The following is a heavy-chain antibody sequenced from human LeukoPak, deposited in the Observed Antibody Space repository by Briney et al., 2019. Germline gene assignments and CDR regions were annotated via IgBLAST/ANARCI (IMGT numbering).Heavy chain of an antibody. CDR1: GYTFTSYA. Sequence: ASVKVSCKASGYTFTSYAMHWVRQAPGQRLEWMGWINAGNGNTKYSQKFQGRVTITRDTSASTAYMEVSSLRSEDTAVYYCARGSYSYDTSGYSWFDPWGQGTLVTVSS. D-gene: IGHD3-22*01. V-gene: IGHV1-3*01. J-gene: IGHJ5*02. CDR3: ARGSYSYDTSGYSWFDP. CDR2: INAGNGNT.